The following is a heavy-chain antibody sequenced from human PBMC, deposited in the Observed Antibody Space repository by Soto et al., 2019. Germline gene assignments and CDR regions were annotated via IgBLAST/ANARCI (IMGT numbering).Heavy chain of an antibody. D-gene: IGHD3-22*01. CDR3: AKLYYYDSSGYLDAFDI. J-gene: IGHJ3*02. CDR2: ISSSSSTI. V-gene: IGHV3-48*02. Sequence: GGSLRLSCAASEFTFSNYAMHWVRQAPGKGLQWLAVISYISSSSSTIYYADSVKGRFTISRDNAKNSLYLQMNSLRDKDTAVYYCAKLYYYDSSGYLDAFDIWGQGTMVTVSS. CDR1: EFTFSNYA.